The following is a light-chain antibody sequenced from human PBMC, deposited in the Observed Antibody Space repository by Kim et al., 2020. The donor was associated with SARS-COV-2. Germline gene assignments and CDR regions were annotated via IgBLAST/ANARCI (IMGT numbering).Light chain of an antibody. CDR1: SSNIGTNY. J-gene: IGLJ1*01. V-gene: IGLV1-47*01. CDR3: AAWDDSLKV. Sequence: PGQRVTISCYGSSSNIGTNYVYWYQQLPGTAPKLLIYRNNQRPSGVPDRFSGSKSGTSASLAISGLRSEDEADYYCAAWDDSLKVFGTGTKVTVL. CDR2: RNN.